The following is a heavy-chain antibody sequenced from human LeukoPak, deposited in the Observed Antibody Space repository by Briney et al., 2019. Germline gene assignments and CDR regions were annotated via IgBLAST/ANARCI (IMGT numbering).Heavy chain of an antibody. Sequence: ASVTVSCKASGYTFTSYFMHWVRQAPGQGLEWMGIINPSGRSTSYAQKFQGRVTMTRDTSTSTVYMELSSLRSEDTAVYYCARTAGRTFDYWGQGTLVTVSS. CDR2: INPSGRST. J-gene: IGHJ4*02. V-gene: IGHV1-46*01. CDR1: GYTFTSYF. D-gene: IGHD6-6*01. CDR3: ARTAGRTFDY.